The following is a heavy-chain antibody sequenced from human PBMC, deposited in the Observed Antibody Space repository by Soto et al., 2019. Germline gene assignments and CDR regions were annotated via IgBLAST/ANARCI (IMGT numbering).Heavy chain of an antibody. CDR1: GFTFSSYA. CDR2: ISGSGGNT. J-gene: IGHJ4*02. Sequence: EVPLLESGGGLVQPGGSLRLSCAASGFTFSSYAMSWVRQAPGKGLEWVSAISGSGGNTYYADSVKGRFTISRDNSKNTVYLLMSSLRAEDTAVYYCAKEGGRGGGCFDYWGQGTLVTVSS. CDR3: AKEGGRGGGCFDY. V-gene: IGHV3-23*01. D-gene: IGHD3-16*01.